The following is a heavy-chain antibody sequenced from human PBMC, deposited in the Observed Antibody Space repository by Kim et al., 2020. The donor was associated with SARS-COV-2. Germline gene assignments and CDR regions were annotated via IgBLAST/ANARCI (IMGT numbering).Heavy chain of an antibody. CDR3: ARGPPLWGAVAGSVDY. CDR1: GGSISSSSYY. D-gene: IGHD6-19*01. Sequence: SETLSLTCTVSGGSISSSSYYWGWIRQPPGKGLEWIGSIYYSGSTYYNPSLKSRVTISVDTSKNQFSLKLSSVTAADTAVYYCARGPPLWGAVAGSVDY. J-gene: IGHJ4*01. CDR2: IYYSGST. V-gene: IGHV4-39*07.